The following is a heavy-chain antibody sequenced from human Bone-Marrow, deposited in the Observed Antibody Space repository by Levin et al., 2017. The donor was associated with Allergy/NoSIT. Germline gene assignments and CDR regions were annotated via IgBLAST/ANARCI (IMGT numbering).Heavy chain of an antibody. V-gene: IGHV3-7*01. J-gene: IGHJ5*02. CDR3: VRAYSGRGSGWFVP. CDR1: GFTFTNYW. Sequence: GGSLRLSCAVSGFTFTNYWMTWVRQSPGKGLEWVANINQDGSEKNYVDSVKGRFTISRDSAKNSLSLQMTGLRVEDTAIYYCVRAYSGRGSGWFVPWGQGTLVTVSP. D-gene: IGHD5-12*01. CDR2: INQDGSEK.